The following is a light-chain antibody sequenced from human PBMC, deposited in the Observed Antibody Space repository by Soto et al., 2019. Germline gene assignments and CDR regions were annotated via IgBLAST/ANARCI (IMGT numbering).Light chain of an antibody. V-gene: IGLV2-14*01. CDR1: TNDVGAFDY. Sequence: QSALTQPASVSASPGQSISISCTGTTNDVGAFDYVSWYQQHPGKPPKLIIYEIFNRPSGVSHRFSGSKSGNSASLTISGLQAEDEADYYCSLYTTNNAHVFGGGTKLTVL. J-gene: IGLJ2*01. CDR3: SLYTTNNAHV. CDR2: EIF.